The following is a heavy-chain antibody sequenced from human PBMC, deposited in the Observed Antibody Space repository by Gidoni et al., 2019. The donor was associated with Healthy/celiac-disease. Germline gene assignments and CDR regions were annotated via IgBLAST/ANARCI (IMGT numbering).Heavy chain of an antibody. CDR2: ISAYNGNT. D-gene: IGHD2-21*02. CDR1: GYTFTSYG. Sequence: QVQLVQSGAEVKKPGASVKVSCKASGYTFTSYGISWVRQAPGQGLEWMGWISAYNGNTNYAQKLQGRVTMTTDTSTSTAYMELRSLRSDDTAVYYCARVVRCGGDCYTRGYFDYWGQGTLVTVSS. J-gene: IGHJ4*02. CDR3: ARVVRCGGDCYTRGYFDY. V-gene: IGHV1-18*01.